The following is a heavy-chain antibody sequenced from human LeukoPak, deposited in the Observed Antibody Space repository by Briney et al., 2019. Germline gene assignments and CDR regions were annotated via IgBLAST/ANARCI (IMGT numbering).Heavy chain of an antibody. Sequence: PGGSLRLSCAASGFTFSSYGMHWVRQAPGKGLEWVAFIRYDGSNKYYADSVKGRFTISRDNSKNTLYLQMNSLRAEDTAVYYCAKDNGYYGSGSSDHDYWGQGTLVTVSS. CDR2: IRYDGSNK. J-gene: IGHJ4*02. V-gene: IGHV3-30*02. CDR1: GFTFSSYG. D-gene: IGHD3-10*01. CDR3: AKDNGYYGSGSSDHDY.